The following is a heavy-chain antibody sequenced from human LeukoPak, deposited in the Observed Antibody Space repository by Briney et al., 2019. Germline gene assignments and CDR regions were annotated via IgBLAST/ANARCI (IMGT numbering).Heavy chain of an antibody. CDR1: GFTFSSYA. CDR2: ISYDGSSK. CDR3: ARGERVAMVTNY. D-gene: IGHD5-18*01. V-gene: IGHV3-30*04. Sequence: GGSLRLSCAASGFTFSSYAIHWVRQAPGKGLEWVAVISYDGSSKYNADSVKGRFTISRDNSKNTLYLQMNSLRAEDTAVYYCARGERVAMVTNYWGQGTLVTVSS. J-gene: IGHJ4*02.